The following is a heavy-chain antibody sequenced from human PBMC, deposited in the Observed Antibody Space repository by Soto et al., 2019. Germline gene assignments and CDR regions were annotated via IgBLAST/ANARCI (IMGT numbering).Heavy chain of an antibody. CDR3: ARVRCSGGSCYSEGCFDP. CDR1: GYTFTSYG. D-gene: IGHD2-15*01. Sequence: QVQLVQSGAEVKKPGASVKVSCKASGYTFTSYGISWVRQAPGQGLEWMGWISAYNGNTNYAQKLQGRVTMTTDTSTSTAYMELRSLRSYDTAVYYCARVRCSGGSCYSEGCFDPWGQGTLVTVSS. V-gene: IGHV1-18*01. J-gene: IGHJ5*02. CDR2: ISAYNGNT.